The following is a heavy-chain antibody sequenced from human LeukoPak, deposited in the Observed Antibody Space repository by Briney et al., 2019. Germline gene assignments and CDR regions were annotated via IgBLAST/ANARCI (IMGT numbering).Heavy chain of an antibody. V-gene: IGHV4-38-2*02. CDR1: GYSIISGFF. D-gene: IGHD2-15*01. Sequence: KSSETLSLTCTVSGYSIISGFFWGWIRQPPGKGLEWIGSSHYAGRTYYNPSLSSRVTISLDTSKNQFSLKLSSVTAADTAVYYCARSHSRGRRGGSGAFDIWGQGTMVTVSS. CDR3: ARSHSRGRRGGSGAFDI. J-gene: IGHJ3*02. CDR2: SHYAGRT.